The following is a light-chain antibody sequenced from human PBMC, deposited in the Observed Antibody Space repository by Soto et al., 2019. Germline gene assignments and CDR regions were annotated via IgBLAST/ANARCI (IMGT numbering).Light chain of an antibody. CDR1: SGHSRYA. J-gene: IGLJ2*01. CDR3: QTWGTGTVV. CDR2: LNSDGSH. V-gene: IGLV4-69*01. Sequence: QSVLTQSPSASASLGASVKLTCTLSSGHSRYAIAWHQQQPEKGHRYLMKLNSDGSHSKGDGIPDRCSGSSSGAERYLTISSLQSEDEADYYCQTWGTGTVVFGGGTKLTVL.